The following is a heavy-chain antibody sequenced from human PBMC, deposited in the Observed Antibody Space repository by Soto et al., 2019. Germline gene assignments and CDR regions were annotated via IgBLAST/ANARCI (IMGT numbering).Heavy chain of an antibody. J-gene: IGHJ4*02. CDR3: ANHLGNGNYVSLGFDY. CDR1: GFTFTNYA. D-gene: IGHD4-17*01. CDR2: ISGSGTST. Sequence: EVQLLESGGGLVQPGGSLRLSCAASGFTFTNYAMSWVRRAPGKGLEWVASISGSGTSTYYAESVKGRFTISRDNSKNXLYLKMNGLRADDTAVYPCANHLGNGNYVSLGFDYWGQGTLVTVSS. V-gene: IGHV3-23*01.